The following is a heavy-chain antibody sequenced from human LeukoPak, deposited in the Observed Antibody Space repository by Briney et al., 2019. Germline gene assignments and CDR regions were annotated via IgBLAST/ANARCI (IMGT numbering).Heavy chain of an antibody. CDR3: AKDFAGDRNY. J-gene: IGHJ4*02. Sequence: GGSLRLSCAASGFTFISYAMSEVRQAPWKGLLWVARINPNGITTTYTDSVKGRFTISRDNAKNTLYLQMNSLRAEDTAVYYCAKDFAGDRNYWGRGTLVTVSS. CDR2: INPNGITT. V-gene: IGHV3-74*01. D-gene: IGHD4-17*01. CDR1: GFTFISYA.